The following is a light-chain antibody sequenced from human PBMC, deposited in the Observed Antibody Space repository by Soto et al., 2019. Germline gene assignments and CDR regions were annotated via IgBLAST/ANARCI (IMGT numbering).Light chain of an antibody. J-gene: IGKJ1*01. V-gene: IGKV1-5*01. Sequence: DIQMTQSPSTLSASIGDRVTITCRASQDIRSCLTWYLQKPGKAPKLLIFHASTLESGVPSRFSGSGSGTEFTLTISSLQSDDVATYYCQQYRSYRTFGQGTKVDIK. CDR1: QDIRSC. CDR2: HAS. CDR3: QQYRSYRT.